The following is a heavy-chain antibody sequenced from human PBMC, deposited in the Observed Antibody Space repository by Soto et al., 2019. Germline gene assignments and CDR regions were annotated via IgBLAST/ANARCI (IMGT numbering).Heavy chain of an antibody. J-gene: IGHJ3*02. V-gene: IGHV3-48*04. Sequence: GGSLRLSCAASGFTFSSYSMNWVRQAPGKGLEWVSYISSSSSTIYYADSVKGRFTISRDNAKNSLYLQMNSLRAEDTAVYYCARDQGVDYFDAFDIWGQGTMVTVSS. CDR2: ISSSSSTI. D-gene: IGHD4-17*01. CDR3: ARDQGVDYFDAFDI. CDR1: GFTFSSYS.